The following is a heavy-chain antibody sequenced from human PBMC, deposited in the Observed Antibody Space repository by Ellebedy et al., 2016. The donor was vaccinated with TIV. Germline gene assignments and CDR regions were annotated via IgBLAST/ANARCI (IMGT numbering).Heavy chain of an antibody. CDR1: GFTFSSYG. V-gene: IGHV3-33*08. CDR2: IWYDGSNK. CDR3: ARDHSSGWYGSVDY. Sequence: PGGSLRLSCAASGFTFSSYGMHRVRQAPGKGLAWVAVIWYDGSNKYYADSVKGRFTIPRDNSKNTLYLQMNSLRAEDTAVYYCARDHSSGWYGSVDYWGQGTLVTVSS. J-gene: IGHJ4*02. D-gene: IGHD6-19*01.